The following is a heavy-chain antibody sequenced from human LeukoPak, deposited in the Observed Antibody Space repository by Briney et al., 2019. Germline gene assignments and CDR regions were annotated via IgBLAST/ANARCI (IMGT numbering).Heavy chain of an antibody. CDR2: INPNSGGT. CDR3: ARALYSSGWYVIGY. Sequence: ASVKVSCKASGYTFTGYYMHWVRQAPGQGLEWMGRINPNSGGTNYAQKFQGRVTMTRDTSISTAYMELSRLRSDDTAVCYCARALYSSGWYVIGYWGQGTLVTVFS. J-gene: IGHJ4*02. D-gene: IGHD6-19*01. CDR1: GYTFTGYY. V-gene: IGHV1-2*06.